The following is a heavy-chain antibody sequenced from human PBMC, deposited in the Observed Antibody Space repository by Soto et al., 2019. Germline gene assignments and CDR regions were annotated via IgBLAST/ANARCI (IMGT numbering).Heavy chain of an antibody. CDR1: GFTFSRFW. CDR2: ASPDGTST. D-gene: IGHD4-17*01. V-gene: IGHV3-74*01. J-gene: IGHJ5*02. CDR3: TRHGSGDYFLFDP. Sequence: EVQLVESGGTLVQPGGFLRLSCAASGFTFSRFWMHWVRQAPGKGLEWVSRASPDGTSTSYADSVKGRFTISRDNAKNTLFMQMNSLRAEDTAVYYCTRHGSGDYFLFDPWGQGTLVTVSS.